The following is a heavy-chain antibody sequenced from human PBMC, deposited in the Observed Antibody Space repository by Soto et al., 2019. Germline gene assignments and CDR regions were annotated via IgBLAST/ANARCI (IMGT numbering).Heavy chain of an antibody. CDR2: INREGTET. CDR1: GLSFSRHW. V-gene: IGHV3-7*04. Sequence: GGSLRLSCVTSGLSFSRHWMNWVRQAPGRGLEWVANINREGTETNYVDSVKGRFTISRDNTKNSVFLQMNDLRAEDTGVYYCARGTLSPGLDYWGQGALVTVS. CDR3: ARGTLSPGLDY. J-gene: IGHJ4*02.